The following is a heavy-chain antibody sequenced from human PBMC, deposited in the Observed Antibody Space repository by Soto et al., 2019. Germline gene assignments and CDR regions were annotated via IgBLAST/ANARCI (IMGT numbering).Heavy chain of an antibody. CDR3: AKVYCSGGSCYPAPYNWFDP. V-gene: IGHV3-23*01. D-gene: IGHD2-15*01. J-gene: IGHJ5*02. CDR2: ISGSGGST. Sequence: GGSLRLSCAASGFTFSSYAMSWVRQAPGKGLEWVSAISGSGGSTYYADSVKGRFTISRDNSKNTLYLQMNSLRAEDTAVYYCAKVYCSGGSCYPAPYNWFDPWGQGTLVTVSS. CDR1: GFTFSSYA.